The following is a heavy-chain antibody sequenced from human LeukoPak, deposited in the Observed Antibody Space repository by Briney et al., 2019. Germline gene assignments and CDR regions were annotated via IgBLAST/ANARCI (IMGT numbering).Heavy chain of an antibody. CDR3: ARSRITMVRGVITNWFDP. D-gene: IGHD3-10*01. V-gene: IGHV4-59*01. CDR1: GGSISSYY. CDR2: IYYSGST. J-gene: IGHJ5*02. Sequence: SETLSLTCTVSGGSISSYYWSWIRQPPGKGLEWIGYIYYSGSTNYNPSLKSRVTISVDTSKNQFSLKLSSVTAADTAVYYCARSRITMVRGVITNWFDPWGQGTLVTVSS.